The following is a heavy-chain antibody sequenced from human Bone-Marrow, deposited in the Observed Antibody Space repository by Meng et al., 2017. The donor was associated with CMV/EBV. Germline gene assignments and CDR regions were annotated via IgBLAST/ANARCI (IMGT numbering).Heavy chain of an antibody. D-gene: IGHD3-22*01. CDR2: ISSSGSPI. V-gene: IGHV3-11*01. J-gene: IGHJ4*02. CDR3: ARETHYYDSSGYYPFDY. CDR1: GFTFSDQY. Sequence: GESLKISCAASGFTFSDQYMSWIRQAPGKGLEWISYISSSGSPIYYADSVKGRFTISRGNAKNSLFLQMNSLRAEDTAVYYCARETHYYDSSGYYPFDYWGQGTLVTVSS.